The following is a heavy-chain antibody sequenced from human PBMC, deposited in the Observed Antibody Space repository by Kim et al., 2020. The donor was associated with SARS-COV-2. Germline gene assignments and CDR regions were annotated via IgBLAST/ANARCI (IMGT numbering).Heavy chain of an antibody. Sequence: SETLSLTCAVYGGSFSGYYWSWIRQPPGKGLEWIGEINHSGSTNYNPSLKSRVTISVDTSKNQFSLKLSSVTAADTAVYYCARLHRHIVPHSSSPRLYYGMDVWGQGTTVTVSS. J-gene: IGHJ6*02. V-gene: IGHV4-34*01. CDR2: INHSGST. D-gene: IGHD6-6*01. CDR1: GGSFSGYY. CDR3: ARLHRHIVPHSSSPRLYYGMDV.